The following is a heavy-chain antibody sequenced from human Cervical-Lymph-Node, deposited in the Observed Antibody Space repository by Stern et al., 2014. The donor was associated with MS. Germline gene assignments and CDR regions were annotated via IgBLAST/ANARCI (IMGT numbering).Heavy chain of an antibody. CDR1: GDSIRRYY. CDR2: SFYSGSS. CDR3: ARKADWGDYFDY. J-gene: IGHJ4*02. Sequence: QVQLQESGPGLLKPSETLSLTCTVSGDSIRRYYWTWIRQPPGKTLEWIGYSFYSGSSDYNPSLKSRVTMSVATSNKQFSLKLISVTAADTAVYYCARKADWGDYFDYWGQGTLVTVSS. D-gene: IGHD7-27*01. V-gene: IGHV4-59*08.